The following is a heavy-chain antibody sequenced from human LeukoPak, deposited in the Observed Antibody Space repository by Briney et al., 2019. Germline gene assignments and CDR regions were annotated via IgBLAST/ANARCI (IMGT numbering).Heavy chain of an antibody. J-gene: IGHJ5*02. V-gene: IGHV1-2*02. Sequence: ASVKVSCKASGYTFTGYYMHWVRQAPGQGLEWMGWINPNSGGTNYAQKFQGRVTMTRDTSISTAYMELSRLRSDDTAVYYCARDKVSRGTKPRGSCFAPGGQETLVTVSS. D-gene: IGHD1-1*01. CDR3: ARDKVSRGTKPRGSCFAP. CDR2: INPNSGGT. CDR1: GYTFTGYY.